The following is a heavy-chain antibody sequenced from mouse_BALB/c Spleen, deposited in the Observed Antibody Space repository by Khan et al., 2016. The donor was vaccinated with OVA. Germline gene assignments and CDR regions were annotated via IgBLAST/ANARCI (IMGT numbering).Heavy chain of an antibody. Sequence: QVQLKESGPGLVAPSQSLSITCTVSGFSLTSYGVHWVRQPPGKGLEWLGVIWGDETTIYKSALMSRLSISKDNAKSQVFLKMNSLQTDDTAMYYCARDQLYYYAMDYWGQGTSVTVSS. V-gene: IGHV2-9*02. CDR2: IWGDETT. D-gene: IGHD4-1*02. J-gene: IGHJ4*01. CDR3: ARDQLYYYAMDY. CDR1: GFSLTSYG.